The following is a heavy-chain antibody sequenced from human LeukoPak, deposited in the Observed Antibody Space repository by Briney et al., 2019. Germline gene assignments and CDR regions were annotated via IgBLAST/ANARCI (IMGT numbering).Heavy chain of an antibody. CDR3: AREYSGSSGYYGMDV. V-gene: IGHV3-48*03. Sequence: GGSLRLSCAASGFAFSSYAMSWVRQAPGKGLEWLSKISSSGRTLDYAASVKGRFTISRDNANNLLYLQMNSLRVEDTALYYCAREYSGSSGYYGMDVWGQGTTVTVSS. CDR1: GFAFSSYA. CDR2: ISSSGRTL. D-gene: IGHD6-6*01. J-gene: IGHJ6*02.